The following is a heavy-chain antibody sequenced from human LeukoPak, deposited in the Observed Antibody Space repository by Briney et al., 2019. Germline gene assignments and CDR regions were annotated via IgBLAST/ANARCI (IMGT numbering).Heavy chain of an antibody. Sequence: PGGSLRLSCAASGFTFSSYWMHWVRQAPGKGLVCVSRINSDGNSTSYADSVKGRFTISRDNAKNALYLQMNSLRAEDTAVYYCARSGWSLANWFDPWGQGTLVTVSS. CDR3: ARSGWSLANWFDP. D-gene: IGHD6-19*01. CDR2: INSDGNST. V-gene: IGHV3-74*01. CDR1: GFTFSSYW. J-gene: IGHJ5*02.